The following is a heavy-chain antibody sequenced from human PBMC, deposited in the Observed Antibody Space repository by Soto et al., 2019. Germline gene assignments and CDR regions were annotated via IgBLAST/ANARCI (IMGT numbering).Heavy chain of an antibody. Sequence: EVQLVESGGVVVQPGGSLRLSCAASGFTFDDYTMHWVRQAPGKGLEWVSLISWDGGSTYYADSVKGRFTISRDNSKNSLYLQMNSLRAEDTALYYCAKDQVTFGGVIVPLDYWGQGTLVTVSS. CDR3: AKDQVTFGGVIVPLDY. CDR1: GFTFDDYT. D-gene: IGHD3-16*02. J-gene: IGHJ4*02. CDR2: ISWDGGST. V-gene: IGHV3-43*01.